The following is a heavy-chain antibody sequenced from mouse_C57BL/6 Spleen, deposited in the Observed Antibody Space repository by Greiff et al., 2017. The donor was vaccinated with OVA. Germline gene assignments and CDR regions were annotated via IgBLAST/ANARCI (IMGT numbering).Heavy chain of an antibody. CDR1: GYTFTDYY. Sequence: EVQLQQSGPELVKPGASVKISCKASGYTFTDYYMNWVKQSHGKSLEWIGDINPNNGGTSYNQKFKGKATLTVDKSSSTAYMELRSLTSEDSAVYYCARWNYDYFDDWGQGTTLTVSS. CDR3: ARWNYDYFDD. V-gene: IGHV1-26*01. CDR2: INPNNGGT. J-gene: IGHJ2*01. D-gene: IGHD1-1*01.